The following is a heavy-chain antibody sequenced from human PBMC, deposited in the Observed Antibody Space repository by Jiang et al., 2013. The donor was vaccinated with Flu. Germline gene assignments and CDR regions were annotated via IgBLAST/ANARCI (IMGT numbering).Heavy chain of an antibody. CDR1: GFSLSTSGMC. CDR3: ARMAVGATGRSDWFDP. D-gene: IGHD1-26*01. CDR2: IDWDDDK. Sequence: KPTQTLTLTCTFSGFSLSTSGMCVSWIRQPPGKALEWLARIDWDDDKYYSTSLKTRLTISKDTSKNQVVLTMTNMDPVDTATYYCARMAVGATGRSDWFDPWGQGTLVTVSS. V-gene: IGHV2-70*11. J-gene: IGHJ5*02.